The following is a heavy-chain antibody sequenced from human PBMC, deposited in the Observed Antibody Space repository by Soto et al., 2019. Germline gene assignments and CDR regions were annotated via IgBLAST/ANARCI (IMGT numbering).Heavy chain of an antibody. CDR1: GFTFSSYV. D-gene: IGHD3-22*01. Sequence: GSLRLSCAASGFTFSSYVMSWVRQAPGKGLEWIGSIYYSGSTYYNPSLKSRVTISVDASKNQFSLKLSSVTAADTAVYYCAAGDYYDSSGSPFDYWGQGTLVTVSS. J-gene: IGHJ4*02. CDR2: IYYSGST. CDR3: AAGDYYDSSGSPFDY. V-gene: IGHV4-59*05.